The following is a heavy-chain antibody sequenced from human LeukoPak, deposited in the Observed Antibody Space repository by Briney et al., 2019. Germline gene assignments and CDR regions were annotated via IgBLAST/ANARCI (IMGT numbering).Heavy chain of an antibody. D-gene: IGHD3-22*01. Sequence: GRSLRLSCAASGFTFSSYAMSWVRQAPGKGLEWVSAISGSGGSTYYADSVKGRFTISRDNSKNTLYLQMNSLRAEDTAVYYCAKSYYDSSGYPYYFDYWGQGTLVTVSS. CDR2: ISGSGGST. V-gene: IGHV3-23*01. CDR3: AKSYYDSSGYPYYFDY. CDR1: GFTFSSYA. J-gene: IGHJ4*02.